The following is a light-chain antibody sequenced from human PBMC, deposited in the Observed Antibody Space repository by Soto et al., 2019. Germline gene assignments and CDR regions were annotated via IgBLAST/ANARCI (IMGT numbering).Light chain of an antibody. Sequence: EIVLTQSPGTLSLSPGERATLSCRASQSVSSSYLAWYQQKPGQAPRLLIYGASSRATGIPDRFSGSGSGTDFTLTISRLEPEDFAVYYCKQCGSSPPATFGGGTKVEIK. CDR2: GAS. CDR1: QSVSSSY. V-gene: IGKV3-20*01. J-gene: IGKJ4*01. CDR3: KQCGSSPPAT.